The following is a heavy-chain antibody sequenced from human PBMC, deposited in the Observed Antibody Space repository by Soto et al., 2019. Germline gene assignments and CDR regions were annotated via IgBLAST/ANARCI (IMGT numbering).Heavy chain of an antibody. J-gene: IGHJ4*02. V-gene: IGHV3-23*01. D-gene: IGHD2-15*01. CDR2: ISGSGGST. Sequence: ESGGGLVQPGGSLRLSCAASGFTFSSYAMSWVRQAPGKGLEWVSAISGSGGSTYYADSVKGRFTISRDNSKNTLYLQMNSLRAEDTAVYYCAKVPRYCSGGSCFGGYFDYWGQGTLVTVSS. CDR3: AKVPRYCSGGSCFGGYFDY. CDR1: GFTFSSYA.